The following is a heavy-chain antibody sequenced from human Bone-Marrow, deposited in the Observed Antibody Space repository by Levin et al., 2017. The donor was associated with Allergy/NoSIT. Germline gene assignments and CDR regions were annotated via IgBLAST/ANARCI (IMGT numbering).Heavy chain of an antibody. Sequence: PGGSLRLSCAASGFTFSSYWMSWVRQAPGKGLEWVANIKQDGSEKYYVDSVKGRFTISRDNAKNSLYLQMNSLRAEDTAVYYCARDGYCSGGSCFDYWGQGTLVTVSS. V-gene: IGHV3-7*01. D-gene: IGHD2-15*01. J-gene: IGHJ4*02. CDR2: IKQDGSEK. CDR3: ARDGYCSGGSCFDY. CDR1: GFTFSSYW.